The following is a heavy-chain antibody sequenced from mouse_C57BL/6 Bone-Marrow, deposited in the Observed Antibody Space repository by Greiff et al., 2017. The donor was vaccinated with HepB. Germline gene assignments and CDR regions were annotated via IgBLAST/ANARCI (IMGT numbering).Heavy chain of an antibody. J-gene: IGHJ4*01. CDR2: IDPSDSYT. Sequence: QVQLQQPGAELVRPGTSVKLSCKASGYTFTSYWMHWVKQRPGQGLEWIGVIDPSDSYTNYNQKFKGKATLTVDTSSSTACMQLSSLTSEDSAVYYCARLHSNPIYYAMDYWGQGTSVTVSS. CDR1: GYTFTSYW. D-gene: IGHD2-5*01. CDR3: ARLHSNPIYYAMDY. V-gene: IGHV1-59*01.